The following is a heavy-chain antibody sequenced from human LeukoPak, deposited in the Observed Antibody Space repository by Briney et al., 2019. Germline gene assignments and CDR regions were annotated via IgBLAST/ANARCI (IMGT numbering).Heavy chain of an antibody. CDR3: ARVLYPVPAANWFDP. D-gene: IGHD2-2*01. Sequence: ASVKVSCKASGYTFTSYDINWVRQATGQGLEWMGWMNPNSGNTGYAQKFQGRVTMTRNTSISTAYMELSSLRSEDMAVYYCARVLYPVPAANWFDPWGQGTLVTVSS. J-gene: IGHJ5*02. CDR2: MNPNSGNT. V-gene: IGHV1-8*01. CDR1: GYTFTSYD.